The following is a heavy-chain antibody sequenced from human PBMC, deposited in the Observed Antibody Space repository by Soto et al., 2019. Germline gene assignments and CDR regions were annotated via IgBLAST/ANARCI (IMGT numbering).Heavy chain of an antibody. CDR1: GYTFNKYS. D-gene: IGHD4-17*01. CDR2: ISASNGNT. Sequence: QGQLVQSGAEVKKPGASVKVSCKASGYTFNKYSISWVRQAPGQGLEWMGWISASNGNTDFAQKFQGRVTMAIDTSTSTAYMELRSLRSDDTAVFYCTRGHGDFAGDFDYWGQGTLATVSS. J-gene: IGHJ4*02. V-gene: IGHV1-18*04. CDR3: TRGHGDFAGDFDY.